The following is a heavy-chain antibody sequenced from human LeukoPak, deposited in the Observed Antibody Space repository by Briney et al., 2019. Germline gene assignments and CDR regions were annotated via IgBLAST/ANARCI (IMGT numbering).Heavy chain of an antibody. D-gene: IGHD6-6*01. V-gene: IGHV3-7*03. Sequence: GGSLRLSCAVSGFTFSGFWMSWSRQAPGKGLEWVASINSDGSEGYHADVVKGRSTISRDNAKNSLYLQINSLRAEDTAVYYCARSSYSSSSSVWGQGTMVTVSS. CDR2: INSDGSEG. CDR3: ARSSYSSSSSV. CDR1: GFTFSGFW. J-gene: IGHJ3*01.